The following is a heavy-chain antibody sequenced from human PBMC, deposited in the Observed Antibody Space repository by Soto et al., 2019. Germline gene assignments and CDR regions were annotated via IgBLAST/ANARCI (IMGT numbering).Heavy chain of an antibody. D-gene: IGHD4-17*01. CDR3: ARDRDYGDYEGHHDEYWYFDL. J-gene: IGHJ2*01. CDR2: IYYSRST. Sequence: QVQLQESGPGLVKPSETLSLTCTVSGGSISSYYWSWIRQPPGKGLEWIGYIYYSRSTNYNPSLKSRVTISVDTSKNQFSLKLSSVTAADTAVYYCARDRDYGDYEGHHDEYWYFDLWGRGTLVTVSS. CDR1: GGSISSYY. V-gene: IGHV4-59*12.